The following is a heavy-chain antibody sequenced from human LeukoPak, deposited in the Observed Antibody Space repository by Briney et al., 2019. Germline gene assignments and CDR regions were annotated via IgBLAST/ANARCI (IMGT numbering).Heavy chain of an antibody. D-gene: IGHD3-3*02. CDR2: IHNDGST. J-gene: IGHJ4*02. Sequence: PGGSLRLSCAASGFIVSNTYMTWVRQAPGKGLEWVSVIHNDGSTYYADSVKGRFTISRDNSKNMLFLRMNSLRVEDTAVDFCAILARDYWGQGTLVSFSS. CDR3: AILARDY. V-gene: IGHV3-53*01. CDR1: GFIVSNTY.